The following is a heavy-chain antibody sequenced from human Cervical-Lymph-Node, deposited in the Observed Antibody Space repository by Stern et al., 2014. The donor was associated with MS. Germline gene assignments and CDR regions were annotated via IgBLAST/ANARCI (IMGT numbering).Heavy chain of an antibody. Sequence: EVQLVESGGGLVKPGGSRRLSCAASGLTFSNAWMTWVRQAPGKGLEWVGRIKSKTDAGTTEYAAPVKGRFTISRDDSRNTLYLQMSSLKTEDTAVYYCTTAPLVELWFAELPDSFDYWGQGTLVTVSS. J-gene: IGHJ4*02. D-gene: IGHD3-10*01. CDR1: GLTFSNAW. V-gene: IGHV3-15*01. CDR3: TTAPLVELWFAELPDSFDY. CDR2: IKSKTDAGTT.